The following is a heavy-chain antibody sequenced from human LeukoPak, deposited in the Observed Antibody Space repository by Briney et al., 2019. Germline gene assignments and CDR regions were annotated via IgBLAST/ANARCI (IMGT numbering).Heavy chain of an antibody. CDR3: ARGSAPYGSALYYLDY. CDR1: GFTFSSYG. J-gene: IGHJ4*02. CDR2: IRYDATDK. D-gene: IGHD2-15*01. Sequence: GGSLRLSCAASGFTFSSYGIHWVRQAPGKGLEWVALIRYDATDKHYADSVKGRFSISRDDSRNTVYLQMDSLRAEDTAIYYCARGSAPYGSALYYLDYWGQGTLVTVSS. V-gene: IGHV3-30*02.